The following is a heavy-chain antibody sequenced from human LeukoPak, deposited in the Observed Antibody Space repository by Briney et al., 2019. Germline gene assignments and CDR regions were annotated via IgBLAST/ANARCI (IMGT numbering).Heavy chain of an antibody. CDR1: GFSFSSSW. Sequence: PGGSLRLSCAASGFSFSSSWMAWVRQAPGQGLEWVANLKQDAYQTFYLESVKGRFTISRDNAKNSLYLYMNSLRVEDTAMYYWARDRRRGLDHWGQGALVTVSS. V-gene: IGHV3-7*03. CDR2: LKQDAYQT. J-gene: IGHJ4*02. CDR3: ARDRRRGLDH.